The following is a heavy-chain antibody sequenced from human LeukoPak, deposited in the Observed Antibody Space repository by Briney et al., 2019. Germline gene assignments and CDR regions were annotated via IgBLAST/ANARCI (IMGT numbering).Heavy chain of an antibody. CDR2: IYTTGST. Sequence: PSETLSLTCSVSGDSISSGRYYWSWIRQPAGKGLEWNWRIYTTGSTNNIPSFKSRVTISVDTSENQFSMRLSSVTAADTAVYYCARGSLGREVFAFFKNWGQGILVTVSS. D-gene: IGHD2-15*01. J-gene: IGHJ4*02. CDR1: GDSISSGRYY. CDR3: ARGSLGREVFAFFKN. V-gene: IGHV4-61*02.